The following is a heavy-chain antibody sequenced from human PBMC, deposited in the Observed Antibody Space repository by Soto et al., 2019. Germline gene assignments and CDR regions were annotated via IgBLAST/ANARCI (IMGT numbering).Heavy chain of an antibody. Sequence: PGGSLRLSCAASGFTFRTYSMNWVRQAPGKGLEWVSSISTSSSYIHYADSVKGRFTISRDNAKNSLYLQMNSLRAEDTAVYYCARDREQIDDYYYYYGMDVWGQGTTVTV. CDR3: ARDREQIDDYYYYYGMDV. CDR1: GFTFRTYS. J-gene: IGHJ6*02. CDR2: ISTSSSYI. D-gene: IGHD1-1*01. V-gene: IGHV3-21*01.